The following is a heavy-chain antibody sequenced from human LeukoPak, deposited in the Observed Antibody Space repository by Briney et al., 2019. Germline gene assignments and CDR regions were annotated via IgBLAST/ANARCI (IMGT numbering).Heavy chain of an antibody. CDR2: MEYDGREI. CDR1: GFNFSNYW. D-gene: IGHD6-13*01. Sequence: GGSLRLSCAASGFNFSNYWMSWVRQAPGKGLEWVANMEYDGREIYYVDSVKGRFTISRDNAKNSLYLQMNSLRAEDTAVYYCARVEASGFDCWGQGTLVTVSS. V-gene: IGHV3-7*04. CDR3: ARVEASGFDC. J-gene: IGHJ4*02.